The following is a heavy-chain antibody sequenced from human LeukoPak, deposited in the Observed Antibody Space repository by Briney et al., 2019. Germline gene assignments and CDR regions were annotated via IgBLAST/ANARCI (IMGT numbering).Heavy chain of an antibody. CDR2: IYYSGGT. D-gene: IGHD3-3*01. CDR1: GGSISSYY. Sequence: SETLSLTCTVSGGSISSYYWSWIRQPPGKGLEWIGYIYYSGGTYYNPSLKSRVTISVDTSKNQFSLKLSSVTAADTAVYYCARGGSNYDFWSGSQGYYFDYWGQGTLVTVSS. J-gene: IGHJ4*02. V-gene: IGHV4-30-4*01. CDR3: ARGGSNYDFWSGSQGYYFDY.